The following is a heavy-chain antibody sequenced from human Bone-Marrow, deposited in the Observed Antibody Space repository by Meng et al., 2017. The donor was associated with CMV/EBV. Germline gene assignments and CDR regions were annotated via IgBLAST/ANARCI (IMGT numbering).Heavy chain of an antibody. J-gene: IGHJ6*02. D-gene: IGHD3-10*01. CDR1: EYTFTGYY. CDR2: INPKSGGT. CDR3: ARGGLGHYYYGLDV. Sequence: ASVKVSCKASEYTFTGYYMHWARQAPGQGLEWMGWINPKSGGTKYAQKFQGRVTMTRDTSMSTAYLDLSRLRSDDTAIYFCARGGLGHYYYGLDVWGQGTTATVSS. V-gene: IGHV1-2*02.